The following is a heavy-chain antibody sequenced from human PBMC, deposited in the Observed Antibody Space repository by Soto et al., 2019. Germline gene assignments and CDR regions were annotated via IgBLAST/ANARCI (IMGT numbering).Heavy chain of an antibody. CDR1: GYSFTTYG. Sequence: QVQLVQSGAEVKKPGASVKVSCKASGYSFTTYGMSWARQAPGQGLEWMGWISGYNGNTNYAQKFQGRVTMTTDTSTTTACMELRSLRSDDTAVYYCARDRAFGPGSLDYWGQGILVTVSS. J-gene: IGHJ4*02. D-gene: IGHD3-16*01. V-gene: IGHV1-18*01. CDR3: ARDRAFGPGSLDY. CDR2: ISGYNGNT.